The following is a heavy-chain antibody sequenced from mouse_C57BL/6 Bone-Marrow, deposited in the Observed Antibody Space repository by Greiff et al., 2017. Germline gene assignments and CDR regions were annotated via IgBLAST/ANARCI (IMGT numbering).Heavy chain of an antibody. V-gene: IGHV1-9*01. D-gene: IGHD3-2*02. CDR1: GYTFTGYW. J-gene: IGHJ2*01. Sequence: VQLQQSGAELMKPGASVKLSCKATGYTFTGYWIAWVKQRPGHGLEWIGEILPGSGSTNYKEKVKGQATFTADTASNTAYMQLSSLTTEDSAIYYCASSGYDSSCPDYWGQGTTLTVSS. CDR3: ASSGYDSSCPDY. CDR2: ILPGSGST.